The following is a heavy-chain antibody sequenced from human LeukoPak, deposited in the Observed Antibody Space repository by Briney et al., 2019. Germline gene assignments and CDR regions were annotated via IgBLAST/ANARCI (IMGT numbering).Heavy chain of an antibody. CDR3: AKPDCSYTDCYRPTY. J-gene: IGHJ4*02. CDR2: ISDDGETT. D-gene: IGHD2-2*02. Sequence: GGSLRLSCAASGFTFRNFAVSWVRQAPGKGLEWVSTISDDGETTYYADSLRGRFTISRDNSKNTLYLQMNSLRAEDTAVYYCAKPDCSYTDCYRPTYWGQGTLVAVSS. V-gene: IGHV3-23*01. CDR1: GFTFRNFA.